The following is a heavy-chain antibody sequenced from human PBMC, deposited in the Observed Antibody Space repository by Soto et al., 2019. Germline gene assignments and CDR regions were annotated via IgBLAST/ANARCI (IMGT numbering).Heavy chain of an antibody. CDR2: IIPIFGTA. V-gene: IGHV1-69*13. D-gene: IGHD6-13*01. CDR3: AREDEQQLERYYYGMDV. CDR1: GGTFSSYS. J-gene: IGHJ6*02. Sequence: GASVKVSCKASGGTFSSYSISWVRHSPGQGLEWMGGIIPIFGTANYAQKFQGRVTITADESTSTAYMELSSLRSEDTAVYYCAREDEQQLERYYYGMDVWGQGTTVTVSS.